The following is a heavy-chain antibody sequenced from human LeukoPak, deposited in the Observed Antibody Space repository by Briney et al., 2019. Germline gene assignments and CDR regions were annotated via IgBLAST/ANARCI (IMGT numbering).Heavy chain of an antibody. Sequence: GGSLRLSCAASGFTFSSYWMHWVRQAPGKGLVWVSRINTDGSSTNYADSVKGRFTISRDNAKNMLYLQMNSLRAEDTAVYYCARGNDLYFDYWGQGTLVTVSS. J-gene: IGHJ4*02. D-gene: IGHD3-3*01. V-gene: IGHV3-74*01. CDR3: ARGNDLYFDY. CDR1: GFTFSSYW. CDR2: INTDGSST.